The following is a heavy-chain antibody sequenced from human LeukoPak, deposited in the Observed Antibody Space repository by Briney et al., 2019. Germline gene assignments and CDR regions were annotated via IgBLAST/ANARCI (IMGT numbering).Heavy chain of an antibody. CDR2: IYHSGRT. CDR3: ARDRRGGSWYYDY. Sequence: PSETLSLTCAVYGYSISSGYYWGWIRQPPGKGVEWIGIIYHSGRTYYTPSLKRRVTIARDTTKNQSSLKLSSVTGADTAVYHCARDRRGGSWYYDYWGQGTLVTVSS. D-gene: IGHD2-15*01. CDR1: GYSISSGYY. J-gene: IGHJ4*02. V-gene: IGHV4-38-2*02.